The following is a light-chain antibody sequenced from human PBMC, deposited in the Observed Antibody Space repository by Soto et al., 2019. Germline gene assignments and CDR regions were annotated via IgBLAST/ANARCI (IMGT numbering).Light chain of an antibody. CDR3: QQYGSSGT. CDR2: GAS. Sequence: IVLTQSPGTLSLSPGERTTLSCRASQSISRYLAWYQQKPGQGPRLLIYGASSRATGTPDRFSGSGSATDFTLTISRLEPEDFAVYYCQQYGSSGTFGQGTKVDIK. CDR1: QSISRY. J-gene: IGKJ1*01. V-gene: IGKV3-20*01.